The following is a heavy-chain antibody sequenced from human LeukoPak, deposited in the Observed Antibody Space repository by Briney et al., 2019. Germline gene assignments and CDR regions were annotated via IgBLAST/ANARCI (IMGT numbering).Heavy chain of an antibody. J-gene: IGHJ5*02. CDR1: GDSVSSNSVT. CDR2: TYYRSTWYN. CDR3: ARRLTQYDCFDP. D-gene: IGHD2-2*01. Sequence: QTLSLTCAISGDSVSSNSVTWNWIRQSPSRGLEWLGRTYYRSTWYNDYAVSVRGRITVNPDISKNQFSLHLNSVTPEDTAVYYCARRLTQYDCFDPWGQGILVTVSS. V-gene: IGHV6-1*01.